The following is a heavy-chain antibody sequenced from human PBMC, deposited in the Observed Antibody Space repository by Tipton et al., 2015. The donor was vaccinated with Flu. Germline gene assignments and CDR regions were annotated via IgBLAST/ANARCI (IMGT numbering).Heavy chain of an antibody. D-gene: IGHD3-10*01. J-gene: IGHJ4*02. Sequence: VQLVQSGAEVKKPGESLKISCKGSGYRFSSHWIGWVRQMPGKGLEWMGIIYPGDSQTTYSPSFQGQVTISVDKDTSTAYLQWSSLKASDSAMYYCARRAERFRELSNFDNWGQGTLVTVSS. CDR2: IYPGDSQT. V-gene: IGHV5-51*06. CDR1: GYRFSSHW. CDR3: ARRAERFRELSNFDN.